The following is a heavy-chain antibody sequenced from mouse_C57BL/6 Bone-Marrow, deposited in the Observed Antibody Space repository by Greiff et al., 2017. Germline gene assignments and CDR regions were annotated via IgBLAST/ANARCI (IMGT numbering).Heavy chain of an antibody. Sequence: EVMLVESGGGLVQPKGSLKLSCAASGFTFNTYAMHWVRQAPGKGLEWVARIRSNSSNYATYYAGSAKDIFTISRDDSQSMLYLQMNNLKTEDTAMYYCVRYSNCYAMDYWGQGTSVTVSS. D-gene: IGHD2-5*01. J-gene: IGHJ4*01. V-gene: IGHV10-3*01. CDR1: GFTFNTYA. CDR3: VRYSNCYAMDY. CDR2: IRSNSSNYAT.